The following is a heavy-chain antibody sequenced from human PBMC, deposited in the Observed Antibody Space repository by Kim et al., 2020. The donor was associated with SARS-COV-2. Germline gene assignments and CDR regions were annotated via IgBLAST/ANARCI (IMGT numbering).Heavy chain of an antibody. J-gene: IGHJ6*01. V-gene: IGHV3-33*05. D-gene: IGHD2-2*01. CDR1: GFTFSSYG. CDR3: ARLYCSSTSCYYYGMDV. Sequence: GGSLRLSCAASGFTFSSYGMHWVRQAPGKGLEWVAVISYDGSNKYYADSVKGRFTISRDNSKNTLYLQMNSLRAEDTAVYYCARLYCSSTSCYYYGMDV. CDR2: ISYDGSNK.